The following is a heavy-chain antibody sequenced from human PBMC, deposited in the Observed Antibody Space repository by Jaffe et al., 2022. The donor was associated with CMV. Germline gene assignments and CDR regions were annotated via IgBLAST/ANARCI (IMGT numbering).Heavy chain of an antibody. CDR1: GFTFSSYS. D-gene: IGHD2-15*01. V-gene: IGHV3-21*01. Sequence: EVQLVESGGGLVKPGGSLRLSCAASGFTFSSYSMNWVRQAPGKGLEWVSSISSSSSYIYYADSVKGRFTISRDNAKNSLYLQMNSLRAEDTAVYYCARELGYCSGGSCYSAGRSSRWFDPWGQGTLVTVSS. CDR3: ARELGYCSGGSCYSAGRSSRWFDP. CDR2: ISSSSSYI. J-gene: IGHJ5*02.